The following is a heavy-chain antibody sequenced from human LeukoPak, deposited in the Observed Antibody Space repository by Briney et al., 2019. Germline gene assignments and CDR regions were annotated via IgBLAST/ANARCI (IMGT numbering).Heavy chain of an antibody. CDR2: IYSGGST. CDR3: ARDGEYYYGMDV. CDR1: GFTFDDYA. V-gene: IGHV3-66*01. J-gene: IGHJ6*02. Sequence: GGSLRLSCAASGFTFDDYAMSWVRQAPGKGLEWVSVIYSGGSTYYADSVKGRFTISRDNSKNTLYLQMNSLRAEDTAVYYCARDGEYYYGMDVWGQGTTVTVSS.